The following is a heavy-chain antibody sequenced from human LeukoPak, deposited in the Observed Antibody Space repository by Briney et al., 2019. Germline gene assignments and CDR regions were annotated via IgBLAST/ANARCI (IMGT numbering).Heavy chain of an antibody. CDR3: ARAYNIAVAGTVGFDI. CDR2: IYYSGST. V-gene: IGHV4-39*07. D-gene: IGHD6-19*01. Sequence: SETLSLTCTVSGGSISSSSYYWGWIRQPPGKGLEWIGSIYYSGSTYYNPSLKSRVTISVDTSKNQFSLKLSSVTAADTAVYYCARAYNIAVAGTVGFDIWGQGTMVTVSS. CDR1: GGSISSSSYY. J-gene: IGHJ3*02.